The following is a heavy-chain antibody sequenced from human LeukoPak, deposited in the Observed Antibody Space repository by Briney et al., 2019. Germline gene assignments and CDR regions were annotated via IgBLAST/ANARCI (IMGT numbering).Heavy chain of an antibody. Sequence: PGGSLRLSCAASGFTFSSNYMSWVRQAPGKGLEWVSVIYSGGSTYYADSVKGRFTISRDNSKNTLYLQMNSLRAEDTAVYYCARRTTVTTGRAFDIWGQGTMVTVSS. D-gene: IGHD4-17*01. V-gene: IGHV3-53*01. CDR1: GFTFSSNY. J-gene: IGHJ3*02. CDR3: ARRTTVTTGRAFDI. CDR2: IYSGGST.